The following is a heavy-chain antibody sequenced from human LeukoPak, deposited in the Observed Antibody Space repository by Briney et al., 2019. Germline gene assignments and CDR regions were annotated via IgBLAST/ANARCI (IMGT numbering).Heavy chain of an antibody. CDR2: ISGTGGRT. Sequence: PGGFLRLSCAASGFTFSSYAMSWVRQAPGEGLEWVSAISGTGGRTYYADSVKGRFTISRDNSKNTLYLQMNSLRAEDTAVYYCANEPASSGWFDPWGQGTLVAVSS. CDR3: ANEPASSGWFDP. J-gene: IGHJ5*02. V-gene: IGHV3-23*01. CDR1: GFTFSSYA. D-gene: IGHD6-19*01.